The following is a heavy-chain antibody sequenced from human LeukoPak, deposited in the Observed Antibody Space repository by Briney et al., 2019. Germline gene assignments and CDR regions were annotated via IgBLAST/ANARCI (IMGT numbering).Heavy chain of an antibody. CDR1: GFTFSSYG. J-gene: IGHJ4*02. D-gene: IGHD1-7*01. Sequence: PGGSLRLSCAASGFTFSSYGMNWVRQAPGKGLEWVSSISSSSDYIYYADSVKGRFTISRDNAKNSMYLQMNSLRAEDTAVYYCARDVAGRELLDYWGQGTLVTVSS. CDR2: ISSSSDYI. V-gene: IGHV3-21*01. CDR3: ARDVAGRELLDY.